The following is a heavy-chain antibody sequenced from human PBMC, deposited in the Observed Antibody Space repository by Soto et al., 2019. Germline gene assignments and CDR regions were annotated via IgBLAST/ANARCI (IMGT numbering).Heavy chain of an antibody. D-gene: IGHD1-1*01. CDR2: IYYSGST. Sequence: SETLSLTCTVSGGSFDSSSYYWAWVCQPPGKGLEWIAYIYYSGSTYYNPSLKSRVTISVDTSRNQFSLRLSSVTAADTAVYYCATVTIVGTTPYYLDFRGQGTLVTVSS. V-gene: IGHV4-39*01. J-gene: IGHJ4*02. CDR3: ATVTIVGTTPYYLDF. CDR1: GGSFDSSSYY.